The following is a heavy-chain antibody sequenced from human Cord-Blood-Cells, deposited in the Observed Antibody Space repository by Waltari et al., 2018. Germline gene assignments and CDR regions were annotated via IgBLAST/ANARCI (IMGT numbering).Heavy chain of an antibody. CDR1: GGSISSYY. J-gene: IGHJ4*02. D-gene: IGHD4-17*01. CDR2: IYYSGST. V-gene: IGHV4-59*08. Sequence: QVQLQESGPGLVKPSEPLSLTCTVSGGSISSYYWSWIRQPPGKGLEWLGYIYYSGSTNYNPSLKSRVTISVDTSKNQFSLKLSSVTAADTAVYYCARRKRSFDYWGQGTLVTVSS. CDR3: ARRKRSFDY.